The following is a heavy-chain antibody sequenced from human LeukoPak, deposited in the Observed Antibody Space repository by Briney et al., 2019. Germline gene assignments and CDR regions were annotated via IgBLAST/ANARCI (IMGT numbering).Heavy chain of an antibody. CDR1: GGSISSSSYY. J-gene: IGHJ5*02. V-gene: IGHV4-39*01. CDR3: ALHYYDNTGKWFDP. Sequence: PSETLSLTCTISGGSISSSSYYWGWIRQPPGKGLEWIGSIYYSGGTYYNPSLESRVTISADTSTLDTSKKQFSLRLTSVTAADTAVYYCALHYYDNTGKWFDPWGQGILVTVSS. D-gene: IGHD3-16*01. CDR2: IYYSGGT.